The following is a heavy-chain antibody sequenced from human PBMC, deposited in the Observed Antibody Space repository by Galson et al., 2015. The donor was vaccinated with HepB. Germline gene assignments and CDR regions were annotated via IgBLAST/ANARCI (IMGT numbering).Heavy chain of an antibody. CDR3: ARDGNDFWSGYYSDY. Sequence: SVKVSCKASGYTFTSYYMHWVRQAPGQGLEWMGIINPSGGSTSYAQKFQGRVTMTRDTSTSTVYMELSSLRSEDTAVYYCARDGNDFWSGYYSDYWGQGTLVTVSS. D-gene: IGHD3-3*01. CDR1: GYTFTSYY. V-gene: IGHV1-46*03. J-gene: IGHJ4*02. CDR2: INPSGGST.